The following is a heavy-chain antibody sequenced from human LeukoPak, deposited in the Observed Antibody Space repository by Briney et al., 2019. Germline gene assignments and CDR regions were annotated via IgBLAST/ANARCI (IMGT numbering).Heavy chain of an antibody. J-gene: IGHJ6*02. V-gene: IGHV4-30-2*01. CDR1: GGSISSGGYS. CDR3: ARGSGYDRVYYYGMDV. D-gene: IGHD5-12*01. Sequence: PSETLSLTCAVSGGSISSGGYSWSWIRQPPGKGLEWIGYIYHSGSTYYNPSLKSRVTISVDRSKNQFSLKLSSVTAAETAVYYCARGSGYDRVYYYGMDVWGQGTTVTVSS. CDR2: IYHSGST.